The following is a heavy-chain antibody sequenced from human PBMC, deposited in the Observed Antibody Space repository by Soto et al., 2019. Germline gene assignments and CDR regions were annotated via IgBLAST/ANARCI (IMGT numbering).Heavy chain of an antibody. CDR3: AKSHTTSGWYVTTDY. CDR2: ISWNSGSI. Sequence: LRLSCAASGFTFGDYAMHWVRQSPWKGLEWVSAISWNSGSIDYADSVKGRFTISRDNAKNSLYLQMNSLRAEDTALYYCAKSHTTSGWYVTTDYWGQGTRVTVSS. J-gene: IGHJ4*02. D-gene: IGHD6-19*01. V-gene: IGHV3-9*01. CDR1: GFTFGDYA.